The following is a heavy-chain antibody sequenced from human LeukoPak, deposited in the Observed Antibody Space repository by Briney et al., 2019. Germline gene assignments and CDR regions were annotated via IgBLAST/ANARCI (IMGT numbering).Heavy chain of an antibody. CDR1: GFTFSSYW. V-gene: IGHV3-74*01. CDR2: INSDGSST. CDR3: AFGQGHGMDV. D-gene: IGHD3-16*01. Sequence: GGSLRLPCAASGFTFSSYWMHWVRQAPGKGLVWVSRINSDGSSTSYADSVKGRFTISRDNAKNTLYLQMNSLRAEDTAVYYWAFGQGHGMDVWGQGTTVTVSS. J-gene: IGHJ6*02.